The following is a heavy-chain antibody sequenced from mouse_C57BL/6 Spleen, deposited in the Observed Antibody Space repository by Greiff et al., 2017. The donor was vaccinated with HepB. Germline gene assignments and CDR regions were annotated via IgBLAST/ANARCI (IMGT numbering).Heavy chain of an antibody. CDR3: ARGGYYDSSYDFDY. CDR2: IYPGSGNT. CDR1: GYTFTDYY. J-gene: IGHJ2*01. V-gene: IGHV1-76*01. Sequence: QVQLQQSGAELVRPGASVKLSCKASGYTFTDYYINWVKQRPGQGLEWIARIYPGSGNTYYNEKFKGKATLTAEKSSSTAYMQLSSLTSEDSAVYFCARGGYYDSSYDFDYWGQGTTLTVSS. D-gene: IGHD1-1*01.